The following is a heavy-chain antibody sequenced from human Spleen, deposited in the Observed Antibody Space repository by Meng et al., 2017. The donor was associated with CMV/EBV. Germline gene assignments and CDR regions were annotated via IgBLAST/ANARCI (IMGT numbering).Heavy chain of an antibody. D-gene: IGHD1-14*01. CDR1: GFTFSGYG. CDR3: AKGYRHIDY. J-gene: IGHJ4*02. V-gene: IGHV3-33*06. Sequence: LRLSCAGSGFTFSGYGMHWVRQATGKGLEWVAVIWYDGSNKDYEDSVKGRFTISRDNSKNTLYLQMNTVRAEDTAVYYCAKGYRHIDYWGQGTLVTVSS. CDR2: IWYDGSNK.